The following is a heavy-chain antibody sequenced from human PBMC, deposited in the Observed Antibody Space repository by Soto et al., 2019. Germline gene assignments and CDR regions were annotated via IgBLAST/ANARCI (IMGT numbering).Heavy chain of an antibody. V-gene: IGHV4-59*01. CDR3: ARYNSYAIDY. D-gene: IGHD2-8*01. Sequence: SETLSLTCTVSGTSISSYYWSWIRQPPGKRLEWIANIHYSGTTNYNSSLASRVTLSVDTSKNQFSLKMTSVTAADRAMYFCARYNSYAIDYWGRGTLVTVSS. CDR2: IHYSGTT. J-gene: IGHJ4*02. CDR1: GTSISSYY.